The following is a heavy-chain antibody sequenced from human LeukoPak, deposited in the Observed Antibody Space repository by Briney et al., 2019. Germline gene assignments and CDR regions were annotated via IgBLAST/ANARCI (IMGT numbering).Heavy chain of an antibody. CDR1: GFTFSGYG. J-gene: IGHJ4*02. Sequence: GGSLRLSCATSGFTFSGYGMHWVRQAPGKGLKWVTVIWSDGGNKYYADSVKGRFTISRDNSKNTLYLQMNSLRAEDTAVYYCVRGYYAGRGHHFEYWGQGTLVTVSS. CDR2: IWSDGGNK. CDR3: VRGYYAGRGHHFEY. D-gene: IGHD3-22*01. V-gene: IGHV3-33*01.